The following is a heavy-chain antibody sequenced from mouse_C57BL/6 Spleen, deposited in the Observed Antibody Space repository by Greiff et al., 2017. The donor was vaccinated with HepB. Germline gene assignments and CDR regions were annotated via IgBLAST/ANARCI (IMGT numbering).Heavy chain of an antibody. V-gene: IGHV1-18*01. CDR3: ARRLNAMDY. CDR1: GYTFTDYN. D-gene: IGHD2-2*01. J-gene: IGHJ4*01. Sequence: EVKLQQSGPELVKPGASVKIPCKASGYTFTDYNMDWVKQSHGKSLEWIGDINPNNGGTIYNQKFKGKATLTVDKSSSTAYMELRSLTSEETAVYYCARRLNAMDYWGQGTSVTVSS. CDR2: INPNNGGT.